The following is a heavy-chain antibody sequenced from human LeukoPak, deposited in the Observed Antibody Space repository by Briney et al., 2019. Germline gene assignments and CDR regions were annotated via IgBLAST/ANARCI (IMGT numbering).Heavy chain of an antibody. CDR1: GGSISSSSYY. CDR3: ARSPSSSWSAYFDY. CDR2: IYYSGST. Sequence: SETLSLTCTVSGGSISSSSYYWGWIRQPPGKGLEWIGSIYYSGSTYYNPSLKSRVTISVDTSKNQFSLKLSSVTAADTAVYYCARSPSSSWSAYFDYWGQGTLVTVS. J-gene: IGHJ4*02. D-gene: IGHD6-13*01. V-gene: IGHV4-39*07.